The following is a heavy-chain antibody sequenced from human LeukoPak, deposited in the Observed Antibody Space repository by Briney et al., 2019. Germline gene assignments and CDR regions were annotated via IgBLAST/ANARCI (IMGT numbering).Heavy chain of an antibody. V-gene: IGHV4-31*03. CDR2: IYYSGST. CDR3: ARGGSYCSSTSCLERYFDY. CDR1: GGSISSGGYH. J-gene: IGHJ4*02. D-gene: IGHD2-2*01. Sequence: SETLSLTCTVSGGSISSGGYHWSWIRQHPGKGLEWIGYIYYSGSTYYNPSLKSRVTISVDTSKNQFSLKLSSVTAADTAVYYCARGGSYCSSTSCLERYFDYWGQGTLVTVSS.